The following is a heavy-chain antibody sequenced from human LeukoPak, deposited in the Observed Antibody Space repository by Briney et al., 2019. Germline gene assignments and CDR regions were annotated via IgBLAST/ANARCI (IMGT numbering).Heavy chain of an antibody. CDR1: GGTFSSYA. Sequence: ASVKVSCKASGGTFSSYAIRWVRQAPGQGLEWMGGIIPIFGTANYAQKFQGRVTITADESTSTAYMELSSLRSEDTAVYYCARAKAGRGFWSGYYQDYYFDYWGQGTLVTVSS. D-gene: IGHD3-3*01. J-gene: IGHJ4*02. V-gene: IGHV1-69*13. CDR2: IIPIFGTA. CDR3: ARAKAGRGFWSGYYQDYYFDY.